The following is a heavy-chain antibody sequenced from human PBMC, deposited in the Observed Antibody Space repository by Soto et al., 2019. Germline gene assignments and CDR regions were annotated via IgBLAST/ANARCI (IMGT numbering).Heavy chain of an antibody. Sequence: GASVKVSCKASGYTFTSYAMHWVRQAPGQRLEWMGWINAGNGNTKYSQKFQGRVTITRDTSASTAYMELSSLRSEDTAVYYCATDWGSGRYYYYYGMDVWGQGTTVTVSS. D-gene: IGHD6-19*01. CDR2: INAGNGNT. J-gene: IGHJ6*02. CDR3: ATDWGSGRYYYYYGMDV. CDR1: GYTFTSYA. V-gene: IGHV1-3*01.